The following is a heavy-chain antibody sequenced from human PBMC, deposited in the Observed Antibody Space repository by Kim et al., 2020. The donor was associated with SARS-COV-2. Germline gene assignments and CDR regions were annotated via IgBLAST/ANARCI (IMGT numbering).Heavy chain of an antibody. Sequence: GGSLRLSCAASGFTFSSYAMSWVRQAPGKGLEWVSAISGSGGSTYYADSVKGRFTISRDNSKNTLYLQMNSLRAEDTAVYYCAKDTTDNLGGRSYYYGMDVWGQGTTVTVSS. CDR1: GFTFSSYA. CDR2: ISGSGGST. J-gene: IGHJ6*02. D-gene: IGHD1-1*01. CDR3: AKDTTDNLGGRSYYYGMDV. V-gene: IGHV3-23*01.